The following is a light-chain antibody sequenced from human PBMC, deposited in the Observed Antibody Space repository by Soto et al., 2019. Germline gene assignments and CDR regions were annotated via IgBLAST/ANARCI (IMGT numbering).Light chain of an antibody. CDR3: GSWDSSLSADV. CDR1: SSNIGGNS. Sequence: QSVLTQPPSVSAAPGQKVTIPSSGRSSNIGGNSVSWYQQLPGTAPKLLIYDDKKRPSGIPDRFSASKSGTSATLGITGFQTGDEADDDCGSWDSSLSADVFGTGTKGTVL. J-gene: IGLJ1*01. V-gene: IGLV1-51*01. CDR2: DDK.